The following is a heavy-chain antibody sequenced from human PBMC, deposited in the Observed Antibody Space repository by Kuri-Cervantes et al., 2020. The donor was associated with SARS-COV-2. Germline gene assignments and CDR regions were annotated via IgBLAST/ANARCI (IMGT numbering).Heavy chain of an antibody. CDR3: AREGIAARTLDY. CDR2: IYYSGST. Sequence: SETLSLTCTVSGGSISSGDYYWSWIRQPPGKGLEWIGYIYYSGSTYYNPSLKSRVTISVDMSKNQFSLKLSSVTAADTAVYYCAREGIAARTLDYWGQGTLVTVSS. J-gene: IGHJ4*02. V-gene: IGHV4-30-4*08. D-gene: IGHD6-13*01. CDR1: GGSISSGDYY.